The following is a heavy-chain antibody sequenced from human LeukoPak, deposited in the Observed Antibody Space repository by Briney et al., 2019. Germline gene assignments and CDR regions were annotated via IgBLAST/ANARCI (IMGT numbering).Heavy chain of an antibody. Sequence: SETLSLTCTVSGGSISSGSYYWSWIRQPAGKGLEWIGRIYTSGSTDYNPSLKSRVTISVDTSKNQFSLKLSSVTAADTAVYYCAREPVAIFGVVQYYYYMDVWGKGTTVTVSS. CDR3: AREPVAIFGVVQYYYYMDV. J-gene: IGHJ6*03. CDR1: GGSISSGSYY. D-gene: IGHD3-3*01. CDR2: IYTSGST. V-gene: IGHV4-61*02.